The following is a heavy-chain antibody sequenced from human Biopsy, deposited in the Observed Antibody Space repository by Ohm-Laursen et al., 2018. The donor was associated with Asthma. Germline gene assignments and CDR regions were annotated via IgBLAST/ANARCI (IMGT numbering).Heavy chain of an antibody. D-gene: IGHD3-22*01. J-gene: IGHJ4*02. CDR2: MYHSGSP. V-gene: IGHV4-39*01. Sequence: SDTLSLTCIVSGGSITSSSYYWGWIRQPPGKGMEWIGSMYHSGSPYYHPSLKSRVTISVDTSKNQLSLKMSSVTAADTAVYFCVRHQYSSSWSTFDYWGQGALVTVSS. CDR1: GGSITSSSYY. CDR3: VRHQYSSSWSTFDY.